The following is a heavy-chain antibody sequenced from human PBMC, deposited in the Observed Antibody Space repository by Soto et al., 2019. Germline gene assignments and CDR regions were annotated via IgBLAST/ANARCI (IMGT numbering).Heavy chain of an antibody. J-gene: IGHJ4*02. V-gene: IGHV4-30-4*01. CDR3: ARGPSGDKVDS. CDR2: IYDGGRT. CDR1: GGSISTVDYW. Sequence: QVQLQESGPGLVKPSQTLSLTCTVSGGSISTVDYWWSWIRQSPDMGLEWIGHIYDGGRTYNNPSLQRRVTMSVDTSKSQLSLTLSSVSAADTAVYHCARGPSGDKVDSWGQGTLVTVSS. D-gene: IGHD7-27*01.